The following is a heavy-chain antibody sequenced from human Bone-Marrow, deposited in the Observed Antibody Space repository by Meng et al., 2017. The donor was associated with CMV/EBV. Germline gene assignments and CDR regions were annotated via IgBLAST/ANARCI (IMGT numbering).Heavy chain of an antibody. V-gene: IGHV1-18*01. J-gene: IGHJ6*02. D-gene: IGHD6-13*01. Sequence: ASVKVSCKASGYTFPSYAIRWVRQAPGQGLEWMGWISAYNGNTKFAQNLQGRVTMTRDTSTSTAYMELRSLRSDDTAVYYCASHGSMQPNYAMDVWGQGTTVTGSS. CDR3: ASHGSMQPNYAMDV. CDR1: GYTFPSYA. CDR2: ISAYNGNT.